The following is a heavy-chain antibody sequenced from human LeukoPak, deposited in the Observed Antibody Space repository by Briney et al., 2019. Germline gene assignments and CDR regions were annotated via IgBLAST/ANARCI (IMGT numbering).Heavy chain of an antibody. CDR3: ARRDTAMPTDAFDI. Sequence: GASVKVSCKASGYSFTSYWISWVRQMPGKGLEWMGRIDPSDSYTNYSPSFQGHVTISADKSISTAYLQWSSLKASDTAMYYCARRDTAMPTDAFDIWGQGTMVTVSS. CDR1: GYSFTSYW. D-gene: IGHD5-18*01. V-gene: IGHV5-10-1*01. J-gene: IGHJ3*02. CDR2: IDPSDSYT.